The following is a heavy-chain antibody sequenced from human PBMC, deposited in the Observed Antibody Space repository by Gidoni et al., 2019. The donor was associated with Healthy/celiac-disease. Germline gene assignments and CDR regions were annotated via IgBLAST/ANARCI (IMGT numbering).Heavy chain of an antibody. Sequence: QLQLQEPGPGLVTPSETLSLTCTVSGGSISSSRYYWGWIRQPPGKGLEWIGGIYYSGSTYYNPSLKSRVTISVDTSKNQFSLKLSSVTAADTAVYYCARKTGDYYYYYGMDVWGQGTTVTVSS. CDR2: IYYSGST. CDR3: ARKTGDYYYYYGMDV. CDR1: GGSISSSRYY. D-gene: IGHD7-27*01. J-gene: IGHJ6*02. V-gene: IGHV4-39*01.